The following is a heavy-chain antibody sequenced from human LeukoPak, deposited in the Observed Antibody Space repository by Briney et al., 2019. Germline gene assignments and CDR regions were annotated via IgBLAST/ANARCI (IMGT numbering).Heavy chain of an antibody. Sequence: GSLRLSCAASGFTVSTNYMSWVRQAPGKGLEWVSLIYSGGGTYHADSVKGRFTISRDNSRNTLSLQMNSLRVDDTAVYYCARGFRSVTTWGYFDYWGQGALVTVSS. CDR2: IYSGGGT. CDR1: GFTVSTNY. CDR3: ARGFRSVTTWGYFDY. D-gene: IGHD4-17*01. V-gene: IGHV3-66*01. J-gene: IGHJ4*02.